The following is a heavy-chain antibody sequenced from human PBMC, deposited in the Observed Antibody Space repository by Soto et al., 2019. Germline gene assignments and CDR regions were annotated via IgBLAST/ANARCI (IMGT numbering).Heavy chain of an antibody. D-gene: IGHD2-15*01. J-gene: IGHJ4*02. CDR1: GYTFTSHC. Sequence: QVQLVQSGAEVKKPGASVKVSCKASGYTFTSHCMHWVRQAPGQGLEWMGIINPSGGSTSHGQKFQGRVTMTWDTSTSAVYMELSSLRTEDTAVYYCARDLEVTYCSGSSCYSSLDYWGQGTLVTVSS. V-gene: IGHV1-46*03. CDR2: INPSGGST. CDR3: ARDLEVTYCSGSSCYSSLDY.